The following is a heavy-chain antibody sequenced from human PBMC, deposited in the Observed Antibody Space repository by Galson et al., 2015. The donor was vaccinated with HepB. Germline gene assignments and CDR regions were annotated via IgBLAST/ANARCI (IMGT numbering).Heavy chain of an antibody. CDR3: AAGYSSSQHLDY. J-gene: IGHJ4*02. V-gene: IGHV3-23*01. Sequence: SLRLSCAASGFTFSSYAMSWVRQAPGKGLEWVSAISGSGGSTYYADSVKGRFTVSRDNSKNTLYLQMNSLRAEDTAVYYCAAGYSSSQHLDYWGQGTLVTVSS. D-gene: IGHD6-13*01. CDR1: GFTFSSYA. CDR2: ISGSGGST.